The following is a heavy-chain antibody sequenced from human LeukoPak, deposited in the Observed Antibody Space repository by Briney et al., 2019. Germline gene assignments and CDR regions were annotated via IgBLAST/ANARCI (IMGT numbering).Heavy chain of an antibody. Sequence: ASVKVSCKASGYTFTSYDINWVRQATGQGLEWMGIINPSGGSTSYAQKFQGRVTMTRDMSTSTVYMELSSLRSEDTAVYYCASQSVGLRRGYSYEGAFDIWGQGTMVTVSS. V-gene: IGHV1-46*01. D-gene: IGHD5-18*01. CDR3: ASQSVGLRRGYSYEGAFDI. CDR1: GYTFTSYD. CDR2: INPSGGST. J-gene: IGHJ3*02.